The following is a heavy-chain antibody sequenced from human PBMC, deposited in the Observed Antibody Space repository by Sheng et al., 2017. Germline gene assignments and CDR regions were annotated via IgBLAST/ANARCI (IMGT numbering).Heavy chain of an antibody. V-gene: IGHV1-18*01. Sequence: PGQGLEWVGWVSAYNGDKNYAPRFQGRVTLTTDTSTNTGYMDLRSLRSDDTAIYYCARDGDYWGQGTLVTVSS. CDR2: VSAYNGDK. CDR3: ARDGDY. J-gene: IGHJ4*02.